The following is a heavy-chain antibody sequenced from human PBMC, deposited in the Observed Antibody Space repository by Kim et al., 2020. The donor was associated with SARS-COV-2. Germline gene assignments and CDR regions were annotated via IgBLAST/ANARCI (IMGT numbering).Heavy chain of an antibody. CDR2: INHSGST. J-gene: IGHJ5*02. D-gene: IGHD3-16*02. Sequence: SETLSLTCAVYGGSFSGYYWSWIRQPPGKGLEWIGEINHSGSTNYNPSLKSRVTISVDTSKNQFSLKLSSVTAADTAVYYCARGYASLSWFDPWGQGTLV. V-gene: IGHV4-34*01. CDR1: GGSFSGYY. CDR3: ARGYASLSWFDP.